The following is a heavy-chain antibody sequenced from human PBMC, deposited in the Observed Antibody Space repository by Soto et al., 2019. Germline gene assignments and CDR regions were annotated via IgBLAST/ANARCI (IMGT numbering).Heavy chain of an antibody. Sequence: QVQLVQSGGEVKKPGASVKVSCKTSGYTFTNYGITWVRQAPGQGLKWMGWISAYNGDTNYAQKFQGRVIMTTDTSTTTAYMELGSLRSDDTAVYYCARGPAGGLRGGVSYWGQGTLVTVSS. V-gene: IGHV1-18*04. CDR3: ARGPAGGLRGGVSY. CDR1: GYTFTNYG. J-gene: IGHJ4*02. D-gene: IGHD2-15*01. CDR2: ISAYNGDT.